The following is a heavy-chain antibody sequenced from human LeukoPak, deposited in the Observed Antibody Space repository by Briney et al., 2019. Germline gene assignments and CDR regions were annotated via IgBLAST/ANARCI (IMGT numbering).Heavy chain of an antibody. CDR3: ARRRFVRGPDVVNPFDY. CDR2: IYYSGST. J-gene: IGHJ4*02. V-gene: IGHV4-39*01. Sequence: SETLSLTCTVSGGSIRSSSYYWGWIRQPPGKGLEWIGSIYYSGSTYYNPSLKSRVTISVDTSKNQFSLKLSSVTAADTAVYYCARRRFVRGPDVVNPFDYWGQGTLVTVSS. D-gene: IGHD2-8*01. CDR1: GGSIRSSSYY.